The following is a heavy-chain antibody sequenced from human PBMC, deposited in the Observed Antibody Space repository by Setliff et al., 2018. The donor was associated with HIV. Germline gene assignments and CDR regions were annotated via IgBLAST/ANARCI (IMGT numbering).Heavy chain of an antibody. D-gene: IGHD6-13*01. J-gene: IGHJ4*02. CDR2: IYYSGST. CDR3: ARHAAAAPFRY. CDR1: GGSISNYY. Sequence: SETLSLTCTVSGGSISNYYWSWIRQPPGKGLEWIGSIYYSGSTYYNPSLKSRVTISADTSKNQFSLKLSSVTAADTAVYFCARHAAAAPFRYWGQGTLVTVSS. V-gene: IGHV4-39*01.